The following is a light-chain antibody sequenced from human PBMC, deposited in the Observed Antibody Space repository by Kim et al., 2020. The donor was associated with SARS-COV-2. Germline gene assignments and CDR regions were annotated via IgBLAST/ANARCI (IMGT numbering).Light chain of an antibody. Sequence: LSPGERATLSCRARQSGGSLYLAWYQQKPGQAPRLLIYGASGRTTGIPDRFSGSGSGTDFTLNISRLEPEDFAVYYCQHYGSSLYTFGQGTKLEI. J-gene: IGKJ2*01. CDR1: QSGGSLY. CDR3: QHYGSSLYT. V-gene: IGKV3-20*01. CDR2: GAS.